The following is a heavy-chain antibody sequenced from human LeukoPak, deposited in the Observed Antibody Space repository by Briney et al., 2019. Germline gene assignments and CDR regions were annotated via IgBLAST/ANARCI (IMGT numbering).Heavy chain of an antibody. J-gene: IGHJ4*02. CDR1: GGSISSYY. Sequence: SETLSLTCTVSGGSISSYYWSWIRQPAGKGLEWIGRIYTSGSTNYNPSLKSRVTMSVDTSKNQFSLKLSSVTAADTAVSYCARDLSDSSSWDLVYYFDYWGQGTLVTVSS. D-gene: IGHD6-13*01. CDR3: ARDLSDSSSWDLVYYFDY. CDR2: IYTSGST. V-gene: IGHV4-4*07.